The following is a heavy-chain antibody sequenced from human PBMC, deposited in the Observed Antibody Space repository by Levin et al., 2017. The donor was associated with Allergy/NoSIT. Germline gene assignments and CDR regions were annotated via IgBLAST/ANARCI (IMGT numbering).Heavy chain of an antibody. CDR2: ISSDGRKK. D-gene: IGHD6-19*01. V-gene: IGHV3-30*18. CDR3: AKDVYGSGWYPLGNDAFEM. CDR1: GFTFSSYG. Sequence: GGSLRLSCAASGFTFSSYGMHWVHQAPGKGLEWVAVISSDGRKKFYADSVKGRFTISRDNSKNTLDLQMNSLRAEDTAVYYCAKDVYGSGWYPLGNDAFEMWGHGTKVSVSS. J-gene: IGHJ3*02.